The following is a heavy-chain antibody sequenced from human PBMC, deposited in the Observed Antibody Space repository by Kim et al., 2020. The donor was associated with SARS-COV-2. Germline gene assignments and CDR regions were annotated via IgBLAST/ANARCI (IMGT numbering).Heavy chain of an antibody. D-gene: IGHD6-13*01. J-gene: IGHJ6*02. CDR3: ARVGLSQQLVLNYYGMDV. V-gene: IGHV6-1*01. CDR2: TYYRSKWYN. CDR1: GDSVSSNSAA. Sequence: SQTLSLTCAISGDSVSSNSAAWNWIRQSPSRGLEWLGRTYYRSKWYNDYAVSVKSRITINPDTSKNQFSLQLNSVTPEDTAVYYCARVGLSQQLVLNYYGMDVWGQGTTGTVSS.